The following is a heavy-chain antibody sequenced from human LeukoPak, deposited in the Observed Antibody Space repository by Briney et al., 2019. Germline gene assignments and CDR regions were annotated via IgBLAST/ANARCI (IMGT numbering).Heavy chain of an antibody. Sequence: PSETLSLTCVVSGYSISSGYYWGWIRQPPGRGLEWTGSIYHSGSTHYNPSLKSRVTISVDTSKNQFSLKLTSVTAADTAVYYCARDFRSDYGDYVGLYYWGQGTLVTVSS. CDR2: IYHSGST. D-gene: IGHD4-17*01. CDR3: ARDFRSDYGDYVGLYY. CDR1: GYSISSGYY. V-gene: IGHV4-38-2*02. J-gene: IGHJ4*02.